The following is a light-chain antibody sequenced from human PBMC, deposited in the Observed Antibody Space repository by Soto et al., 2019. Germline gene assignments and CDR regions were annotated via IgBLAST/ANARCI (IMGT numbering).Light chain of an antibody. V-gene: IGLV1-40*01. J-gene: IGLJ1*01. CDR2: GNT. Sequence: QSVLTQPASVSGSPGQSITISCTGSSSNIGANSDVHWYQQLTGAAPKLLIYGNTNRPSGVSDRFSASKSGTSASLAIAGLQAEDEADYYCQSYDNSLSGFYGFGTGTKVTV. CDR1: SSNIGANSD. CDR3: QSYDNSLSGFYG.